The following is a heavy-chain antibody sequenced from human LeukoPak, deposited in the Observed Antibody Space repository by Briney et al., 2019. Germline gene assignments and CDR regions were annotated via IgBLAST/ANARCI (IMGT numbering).Heavy chain of an antibody. CDR3: ARVGSKGAFDI. J-gene: IGHJ3*02. V-gene: IGHV3-48*01. Sequence: GGSLRLSCAASKFTFSSYSMNWVRQAPGKGLEWLSYISSGSSTIYYADSVKGRFTISRDNAENSLYPQMNSLRAEDTTVYYCARVGSKGAFDIWGQGTMVTVSS. CDR1: KFTFSSYS. D-gene: IGHD1-26*01. CDR2: ISSGSSTI.